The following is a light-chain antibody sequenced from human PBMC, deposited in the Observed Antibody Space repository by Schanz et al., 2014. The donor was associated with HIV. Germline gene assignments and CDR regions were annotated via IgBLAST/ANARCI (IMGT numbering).Light chain of an antibody. CDR2: GAS. J-gene: IGKJ1*01. V-gene: IGKV3-15*01. CDR3: QQYNDWPPWT. CDR1: QSVSSS. Sequence: EIVMTQSPATLSVSPGERATLSCRASQSVSSSLAWYQQKPGQAPRLLIYGASTRATGIPARISGSGSGTEFTLTINSLQSEDFAVYYCQQYNDWPPWTFGQGTKVEIK.